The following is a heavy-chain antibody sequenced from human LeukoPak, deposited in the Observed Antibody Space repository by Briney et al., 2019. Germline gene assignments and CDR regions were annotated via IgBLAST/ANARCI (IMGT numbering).Heavy chain of an antibody. D-gene: IGHD6-19*01. CDR2: IYYNGST. J-gene: IGHJ5*02. CDR1: GGSISSSSYY. Sequence: SETLSLTCTVSGGSISSSSYYWGWIRQPPGKGLEWIGSIYYNGSTYYNPSLKSRVTISIDTSKNQFSLKLSSVTAADTAVYYCARDPTSGWYRFFDPWGQGTLVTVSS. V-gene: IGHV4-39*07. CDR3: ARDPTSGWYRFFDP.